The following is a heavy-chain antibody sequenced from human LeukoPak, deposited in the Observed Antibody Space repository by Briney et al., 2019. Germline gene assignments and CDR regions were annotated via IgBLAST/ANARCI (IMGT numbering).Heavy chain of an antibody. CDR2: INPNSGGT. J-gene: IGHJ4*02. CDR1: GYTFTGYY. D-gene: IGHD3-3*01. V-gene: IGHV1-2*02. CDR3: ARVLRFLEWPYFDY. Sequence: ASVKVSCKASGYTFTGYYMHWVRQAPGQGLEWMGWINPNSGGTNYAQKFQGRVSMTRDTSISTAYMELRRLRSDDTAVYYCARVLRFLEWPYFDYWGQGTLVTVSS.